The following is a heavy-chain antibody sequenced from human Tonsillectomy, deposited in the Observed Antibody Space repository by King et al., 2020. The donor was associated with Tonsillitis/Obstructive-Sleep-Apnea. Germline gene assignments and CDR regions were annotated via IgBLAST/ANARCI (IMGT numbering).Heavy chain of an antibody. CDR2: IYWDDDK. CDR3: AHRRGSYDFLSGYYPDNYFDY. V-gene: IGHV2-5*02. J-gene: IGHJ4*02. D-gene: IGHD3-3*01. Sequence: ITLKESGPTLVKPTQTLTLTCTFSGFSLSTSGVGVGWIRQPPGKALEWLALIYWDDDKRYSPSLKSRLTITKDTSKNQVVLTMTNMDPVDTATYYCAHRRGSYDFLSGYYPDNYFDYWGQGTLVTVSS. CDR1: GFSLSTSGVG.